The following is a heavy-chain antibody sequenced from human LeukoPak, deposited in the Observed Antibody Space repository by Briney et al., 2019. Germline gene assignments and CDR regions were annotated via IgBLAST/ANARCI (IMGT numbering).Heavy chain of an antibody. CDR1: GFTFSSYA. CDR2: IKQDGSEK. D-gene: IGHD1-26*01. J-gene: IGHJ4*02. CDR3: ARDYIVRWDDPSRGLYYFDY. Sequence: TGGSLRLSCAASGFTFSSYAMSWVRQAPGKGLEWVANIKQDGSEKYYVDSVKGRFTISRDNAKNSLYLQMNSLRAEDTAVYYCARDYIVRWDDPSRGLYYFDYWGQGTLVTVSS. V-gene: IGHV3-7*01.